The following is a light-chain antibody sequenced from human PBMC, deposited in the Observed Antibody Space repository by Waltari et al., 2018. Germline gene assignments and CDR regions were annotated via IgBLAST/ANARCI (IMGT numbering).Light chain of an antibody. CDR3: QTGGHGTWV. Sequence: QLVLTQSPSASASLGASVKLTCTLSSGHSSNIIAWLQQQPKKGPRFVMKVNSDGSHSKGDQIPDRFSGSSSGAERYLTISSLQSEDEADYYCQTGGHGTWVFGGGTKLTVL. CDR2: VNSDGSH. V-gene: IGLV4-69*01. J-gene: IGLJ3*02. CDR1: SGHSSNI.